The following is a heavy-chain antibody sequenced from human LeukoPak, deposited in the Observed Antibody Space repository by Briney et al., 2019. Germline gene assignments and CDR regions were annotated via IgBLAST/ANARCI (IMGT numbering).Heavy chain of an antibody. CDR1: GYSFTSYW. V-gene: IGHV5-51*01. D-gene: IGHD2-8*01. J-gene: IGHJ6*03. Sequence: GESLKISCKGSGYSFTSYWIGWVRQMPGKGLEWMGIICPDDSDTRYSPSFEGQVIISVDKFISTAYLQWSSLKASDTATYYCARHGHCTNGVCYSNYYYYMDVWGKGTTVTVSS. CDR3: ARHGHCTNGVCYSNYYYYMDV. CDR2: ICPDDSDT.